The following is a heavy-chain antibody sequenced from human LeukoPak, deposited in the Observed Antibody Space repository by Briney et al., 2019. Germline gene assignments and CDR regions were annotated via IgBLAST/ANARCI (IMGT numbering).Heavy chain of an antibody. V-gene: IGHV4-34*01. CDR2: INRSGST. Sequence: SETLSLTCAVYGGSFSGYYWSWIRQPPGKGLEWIGEINRSGSTNYNPSLKSRVTISVDPSKNQFSLKLSSLTAADTAVYYCARAPRLTNNYGDPLGYYFDYWGQGTLVTVSS. CDR3: ARAPRLTNNYGDPLGYYFDY. CDR1: GGSFSGYY. J-gene: IGHJ4*02. D-gene: IGHD4-17*01.